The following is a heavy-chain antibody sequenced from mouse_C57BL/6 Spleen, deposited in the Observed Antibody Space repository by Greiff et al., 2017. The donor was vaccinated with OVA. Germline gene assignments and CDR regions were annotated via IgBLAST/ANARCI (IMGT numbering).Heavy chain of an antibody. J-gene: IGHJ3*01. V-gene: IGHV1-15*01. CDR2: IDPETGGT. D-gene: IGHD2-4*01. Sequence: QVQLKQSGAELVRPGASVTLSCKASGYTFTDYEMHWVKQTPVHGLEWIGAIDPETGGTAYNQKFKGKAILTADKSSSTAYMELRSLTSEDSAVYYCTRDDYRFAYWGKGTLVTVAA. CDR1: GYTFTDYE. CDR3: TRDDYRFAY.